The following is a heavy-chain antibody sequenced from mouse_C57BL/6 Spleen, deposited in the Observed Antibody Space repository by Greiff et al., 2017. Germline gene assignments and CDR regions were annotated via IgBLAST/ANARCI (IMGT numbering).Heavy chain of an antibody. Sequence: VKLQESGPELVKPGASVKISCKASGYAFSSSWMNWVKQRPGKGLEWIGRIYPGDGDTNYNGKFKGKATLTADKSSSTAYMQLSSLTSEDSAVYFCASGDSYAMDYWGQGTSVTVSS. J-gene: IGHJ4*01. CDR2: IYPGDGDT. V-gene: IGHV1-82*01. CDR1: GYAFSSSW. CDR3: ASGDSYAMDY.